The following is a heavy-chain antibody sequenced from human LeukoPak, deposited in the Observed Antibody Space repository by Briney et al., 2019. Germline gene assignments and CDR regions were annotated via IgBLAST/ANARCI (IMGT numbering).Heavy chain of an antibody. CDR1: GFTFSNYG. V-gene: IGHV3-30*18. CDR2: VSYDGKNK. Sequence: GGSLRLFCAASGFTFSNYGMRWVRQAPGKGLEWVTLVSYDGKNKYYADSVKGRFTISRDNSKDTLYLQMNSLRAGDTAVYYCAKDSYDRSGYYYYYFAYWGQGTQVTVSS. CDR3: AKDSYDRSGYYYYYFAY. J-gene: IGHJ4*02. D-gene: IGHD3-22*01.